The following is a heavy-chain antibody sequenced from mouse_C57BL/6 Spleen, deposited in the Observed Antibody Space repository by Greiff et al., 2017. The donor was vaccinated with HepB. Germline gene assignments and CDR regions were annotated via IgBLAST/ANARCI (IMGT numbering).Heavy chain of an antibody. CDR2: INYDGSST. V-gene: IGHV5-16*01. CDR1: GFTFSDYY. D-gene: IGHD2-4*01. J-gene: IGHJ1*03. Sequence: EVMLVESEGGLVQPGSSMKLSCTASGFTFSDYYMAWVRQVPEKGLEWVANINYDGSSTYYLDSLKSRFIISRDNAKNILYLQMSSLKSEDTATYYCARDVDYDYWYFDVWGTGTTVTVSS. CDR3: ARDVDYDYWYFDV.